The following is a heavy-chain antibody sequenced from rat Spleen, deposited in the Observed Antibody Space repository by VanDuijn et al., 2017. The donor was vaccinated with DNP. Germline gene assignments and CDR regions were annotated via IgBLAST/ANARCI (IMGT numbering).Heavy chain of an antibody. CDR2: LSFDGSST. D-gene: IGHD1-2*01. CDR3: ARHMGIAAISYDS. CDR1: GFTFSKNA. Sequence: EVLLVESDGGLVQPGRSLKVSCVASGFTFSKNAMAWVRQAPTKGLEWVAALSFDGSSTYYRDSVKGRFTISRDNAKNTLYFQMDNLRSEDTATYYCARHMGIAAISYDSWGQGVMVTVSS. V-gene: IGHV5-29*01. J-gene: IGHJ2*01.